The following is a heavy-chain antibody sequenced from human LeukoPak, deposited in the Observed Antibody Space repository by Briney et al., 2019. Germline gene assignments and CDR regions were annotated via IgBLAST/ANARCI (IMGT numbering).Heavy chain of an antibody. CDR1: GFTLSNDW. CDR3: ARDTSPSSGSTYFDAFDM. D-gene: IGHD1-1*01. CDR2: IKRDGSQI. J-gene: IGHJ3*02. Sequence: GGSLRLSCVSSGFTLSNDWMTWVRQAPGKGLEWVANIKRDGSQIHYADSVKGRFTISRDNTKLFLQMNSLRVEDTARYYCARDTSPSSGSTYFDAFDMWGQGTMVSVSS. V-gene: IGHV3-7*01.